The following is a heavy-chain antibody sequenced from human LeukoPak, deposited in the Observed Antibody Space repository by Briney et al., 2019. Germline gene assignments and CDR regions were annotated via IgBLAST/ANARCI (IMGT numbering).Heavy chain of an antibody. CDR1: GYTLSNFG. CDR2: LSTSNGNT. V-gene: IGHV1-18*01. CDR3: ARDLRELMGGDYYFDY. D-gene: IGHD2-8*01. J-gene: IGHJ4*02. Sequence: GASVKVSCKASGYTLSNFGISWVRQAPGQGLEWMGWLSTSNGNTNYAQKVRGGVTMTTDTSTNTAYLELTSLRSDDTAVYYCARDLRELMGGDYYFDYWGQGTLVTVSS.